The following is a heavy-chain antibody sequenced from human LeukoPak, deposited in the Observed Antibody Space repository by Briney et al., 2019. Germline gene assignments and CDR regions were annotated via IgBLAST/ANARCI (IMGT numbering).Heavy chain of an antibody. J-gene: IGHJ4*02. CDR2: ISGSADTT. CDR3: AKFYGSGTYYNNYFDY. V-gene: IGHV3-23*01. D-gene: IGHD3-10*01. CDR1: GFTFSNYA. Sequence: GGSLRLSCVASGFTFSNYAVSWVRQAPGKGLEWVSAISGSADTTYYADSVKGRFTISRDNSMNTLYLQMHSLRAVDTAVYYCAKFYGSGTYYNNYFDYWGQGTLVTVSS.